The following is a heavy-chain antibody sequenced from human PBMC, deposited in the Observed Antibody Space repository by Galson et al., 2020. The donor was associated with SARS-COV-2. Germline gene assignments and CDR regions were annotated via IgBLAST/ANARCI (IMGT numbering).Heavy chain of an antibody. CDR2: ISSSGSTI. J-gene: IGHJ6*02. Sequence: GESLKISCAASGFTFSSYEMNWVRQAPGKGLEWVSYISSSGSTIYYADSVKGRFNISRDNAKNSLYLQMNSLRAEDTAVYYCARDSPYCGGVADCYYYGMDVWGQGTTVTVSS. D-gene: IGHD2-21*01. CDR1: GFTFSSYE. V-gene: IGHV3-48*03. CDR3: ARDSPYCGGVADCYYYGMDV.